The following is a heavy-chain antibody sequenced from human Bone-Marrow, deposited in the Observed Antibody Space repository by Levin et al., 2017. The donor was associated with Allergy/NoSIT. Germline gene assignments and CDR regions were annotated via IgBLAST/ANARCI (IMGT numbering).Heavy chain of an antibody. D-gene: IGHD2-15*01. V-gene: IGHV1-69*01. CDR3: ARVSVIVVVVAATSPYGMDV. CDR2: IIPIFGTA. Sequence: KISCKASGGTFSSYAISWVRQAPGQGLEWMGGIIPIFGTANYAQKFQGRVTITADESTSTAYMELSSLRSEDTAVYYCARVSVIVVVVAATSPYGMDVWGQGTTVTVSS. CDR1: GGTFSSYA. J-gene: IGHJ6*02.